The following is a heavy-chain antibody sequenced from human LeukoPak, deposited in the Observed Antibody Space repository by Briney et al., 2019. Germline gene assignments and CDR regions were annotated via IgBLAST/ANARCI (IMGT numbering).Heavy chain of an antibody. J-gene: IGHJ4*02. D-gene: IGHD3-10*01. Sequence: SGGSLRLYCAASGFTVNRNYLSWVRQAPGKGLKWVSVTYAGGNTYYADSVKGRFPISRDNSKNTLYLQMKSLRVEDTAVYYCARGLSGSGNVYDYWGQGTLVTVSS. V-gene: IGHV3-53*01. CDR2: TYAGGNT. CDR1: GFTVNRNY. CDR3: ARGLSGSGNVYDY.